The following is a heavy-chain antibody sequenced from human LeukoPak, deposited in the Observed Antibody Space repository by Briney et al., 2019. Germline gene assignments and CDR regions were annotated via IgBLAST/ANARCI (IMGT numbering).Heavy chain of an antibody. CDR3: AKALLYDYYYYYGMDV. Sequence: GGSLRLSCAASGFTFRSYAMNWVRQAPGKGLEWVSVISGSGSSTYYADSVKGRFTISRDNSKNTLYLQMNSLRAEDTAVYYCAKALLYDYYYYYGMDVWGQGTTVTDSS. V-gene: IGHV3-23*01. J-gene: IGHJ6*02. D-gene: IGHD5/OR15-5a*01. CDR2: ISGSGSST. CDR1: GFTFRSYA.